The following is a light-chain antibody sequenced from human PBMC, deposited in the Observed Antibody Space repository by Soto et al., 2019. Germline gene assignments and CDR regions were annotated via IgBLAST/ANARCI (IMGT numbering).Light chain of an antibody. Sequence: QSVLTQSPSASASLGASVKLTCTLSSGHSSYAIAWHQQQPEKGPRYLMKLNSDGSHSKGDGIPDRFSGSSSGAERYLTISSLQSEDEAYYYCQTWGTGMGVFGGGTKLTVL. CDR3: QTWGTGMGV. CDR1: SGHSSYA. J-gene: IGLJ2*01. V-gene: IGLV4-69*01. CDR2: LNSDGSH.